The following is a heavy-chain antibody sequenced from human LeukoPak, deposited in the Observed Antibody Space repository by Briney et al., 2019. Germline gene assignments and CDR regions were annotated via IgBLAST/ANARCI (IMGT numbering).Heavy chain of an antibody. D-gene: IGHD3-10*01. CDR3: ASRYRGGPDDY. J-gene: IGHJ4*02. Sequence: PSETLSLTCAVYGGSFSGYYWGWIRQPPGKGLEWIGEINHSGSTNYNPSLKSRVTISVDTSKNQFSLKLSSVTAADTAVYYCASRYRGGPDDYWGQGTLVTVSS. CDR1: GGSFSGYY. V-gene: IGHV4-34*01. CDR2: INHSGST.